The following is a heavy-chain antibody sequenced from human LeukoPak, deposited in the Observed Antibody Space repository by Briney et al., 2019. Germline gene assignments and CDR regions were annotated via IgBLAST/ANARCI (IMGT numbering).Heavy chain of an antibody. CDR1: GFTFSSCW. Sequence: GSLRLSCAASGFTFSSCWMSWVRQAPGKGLEWVANINQDGSEKYSVDSVKGRFTISRDNAKNSLYLQMNSLRAEDTAVYYCARLSIASPSTFDYWGQGTLVTVSS. CDR2: INQDGSEK. D-gene: IGHD6-6*01. CDR3: ARLSIASPSTFDY. J-gene: IGHJ4*02. V-gene: IGHV3-7*01.